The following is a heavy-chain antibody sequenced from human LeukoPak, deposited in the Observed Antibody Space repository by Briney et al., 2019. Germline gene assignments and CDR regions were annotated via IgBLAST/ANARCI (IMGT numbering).Heavy chain of an antibody. Sequence: SETLSLTCTVSGGSISSYYWSWIRQPPGKGLEWIGSIYYSGSTYYNPSLKSRVTISVDTSKNQFSLKLSSVTAADTAVYYCAREYCSKTSWYDAFDIWGQGTMVTVSS. CDR2: IYYSGST. D-gene: IGHD2-2*01. V-gene: IGHV4-59*01. CDR3: AREYCSKTSWYDAFDI. CDR1: GGSISSYY. J-gene: IGHJ3*02.